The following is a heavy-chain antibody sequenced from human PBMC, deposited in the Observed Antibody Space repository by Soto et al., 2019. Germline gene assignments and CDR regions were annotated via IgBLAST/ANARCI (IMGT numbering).Heavy chain of an antibody. CDR2: IYYSGST. Sequence: SETLSLTCTVSGGSISSYYWNWIRQPPGKGLEWIGYIYYSGSTKYNPSLKSRVTISVDTSKNQFSLKLNSMTAADTAVYYCARHNYGSGSTYFDYWGQGTLVTVSS. J-gene: IGHJ4*02. D-gene: IGHD3-10*01. V-gene: IGHV4-59*08. CDR3: ARHNYGSGSTYFDY. CDR1: GGSISSYY.